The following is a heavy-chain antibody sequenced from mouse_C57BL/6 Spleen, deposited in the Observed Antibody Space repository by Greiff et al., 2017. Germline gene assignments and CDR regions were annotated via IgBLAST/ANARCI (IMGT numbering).Heavy chain of an antibody. CDR2: IYPSDSET. CDR3: ARRPDYYAMDY. V-gene: IGHV1-61*01. CDR1: GYTFTSYW. J-gene: IGHJ4*01. Sequence: VQLQQPGAELVRPGSSVKLSCKASGYTFTSYWMDWVKQRPGQGLEWIGNIYPSDSETHYNQKFKDKATLTVDKSSSTAYMQLSSLTSEDSAVYDCARRPDYYAMDYWGQGTSVTVSS.